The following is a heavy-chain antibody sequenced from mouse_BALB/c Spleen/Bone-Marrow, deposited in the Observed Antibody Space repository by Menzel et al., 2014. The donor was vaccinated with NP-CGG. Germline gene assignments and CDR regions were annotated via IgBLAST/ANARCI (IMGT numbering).Heavy chain of an antibody. Sequence: QVQLQQSGAEPVRPGVSVKISCKGSGYTFTDYAMHWVKQSHAKSLEWIGVISPYYVDGGYNQKFKGKATMTIDKSSSTGYMELARLTSEDSAIYYCARGGSSGLYSYAMDYWGQGTSVTVSS. CDR3: ARGGSSGLYSYAMDY. CDR2: ISPYYVDG. CDR1: GYTFTDYA. V-gene: IGHV1S137*01. D-gene: IGHD3-1*01. J-gene: IGHJ4*01.